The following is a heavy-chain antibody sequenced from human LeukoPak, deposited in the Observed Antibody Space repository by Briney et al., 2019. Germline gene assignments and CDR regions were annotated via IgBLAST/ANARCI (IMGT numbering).Heavy chain of an antibody. CDR2: INPNSGGT. CDR1: GYTFTDYY. J-gene: IGHJ4*02. CDR3: ARANYMVRGVTHFDY. D-gene: IGHD3-10*01. Sequence: GASVKVSCKASGYTFTDYYMHWVRQAPGQGLEWMGWINPNSGGTNYAQKFQGRVTMTRDTSISTAYMELSRLRSDDTAVYYCARANYMVRGVTHFDYWGQGTLVTVSS. V-gene: IGHV1-2*02.